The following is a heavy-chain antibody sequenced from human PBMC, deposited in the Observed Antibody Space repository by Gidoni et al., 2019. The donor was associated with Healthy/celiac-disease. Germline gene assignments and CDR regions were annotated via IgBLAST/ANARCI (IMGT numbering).Heavy chain of an antibody. CDR1: GGSISSSSYY. J-gene: IGHJ4*02. CDR3: ARLAGGYDANNYFDY. V-gene: IGHV4-39*01. CDR2: IYYSGST. Sequence: QLQLQESGPGLVKPSETLSLTCTVSGGSISSSSYYWGWIRRPPGKGLEWIGSIYYSGSTYYNPSRKSRVTISVDTSKNQFSLKLSSVTAADTAVYYCARLAGGYDANNYFDYWGQGTLVTVSS. D-gene: IGHD5-12*01.